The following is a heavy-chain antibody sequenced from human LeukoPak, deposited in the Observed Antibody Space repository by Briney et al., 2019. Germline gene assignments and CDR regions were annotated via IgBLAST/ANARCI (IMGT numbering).Heavy chain of an antibody. V-gene: IGHV3-30-3*01. CDR1: GFTFSSYA. D-gene: IGHD3-10*01. CDR2: ISYDGSNK. Sequence: PGRSLRLSCAASGFTFSSYAMHWVRQAPGKGLEWVAVISYDGSNKYFADSVKGRFTISRDNSKNTLYLQMNSLRAEDTAVYYCARVWRGLWFGESPAYYYYGMDVWGQGTTVTVSS. J-gene: IGHJ6*02. CDR3: ARVWRGLWFGESPAYYYYGMDV.